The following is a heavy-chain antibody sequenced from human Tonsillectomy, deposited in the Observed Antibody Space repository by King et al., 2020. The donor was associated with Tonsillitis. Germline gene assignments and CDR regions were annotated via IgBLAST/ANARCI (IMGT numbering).Heavy chain of an antibody. J-gene: IGHJ6*02. V-gene: IGHV3-53*01. CDR3: ARDRGLSLYYYYGMDV. CDR1: GFTVCSNY. Sequence: VQLVESGGGLIQPGGSLRLSCAASGFTVCSNYMSWVRQAPGKGLEWVSVIYSGGSTYYADSVKGRFTISRDNSKNTLYLQMNSLRAEDTAVYYCARDRGLSLYYYYGMDVWGQGTTVTVSS. CDR2: IYSGGST. D-gene: IGHD3-10*01.